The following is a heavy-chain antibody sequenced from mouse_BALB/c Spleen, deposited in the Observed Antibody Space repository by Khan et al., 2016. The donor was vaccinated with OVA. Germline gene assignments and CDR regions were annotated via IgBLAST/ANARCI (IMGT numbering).Heavy chain of an antibody. CDR1: GYSITSGYG. CDR2: ISYSGST. D-gene: IGHD1-2*01. CDR3: ARTARIKY. V-gene: IGHV3-2*02. Sequence: EVQLQESGPGLVKPSQSLSLTCTVTGYSITSGYGWNLIRQFPGNKLEWMGYISYSGSTNYNPSLKSRTSITRDTSKNQFFLQLNSVTTEDTATYYCARTARIKYWGQGTTLTVSS. J-gene: IGHJ2*01.